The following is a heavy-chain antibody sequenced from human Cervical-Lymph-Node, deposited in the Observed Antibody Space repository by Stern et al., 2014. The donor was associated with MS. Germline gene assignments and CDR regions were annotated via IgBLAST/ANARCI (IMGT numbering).Heavy chain of an antibody. V-gene: IGHV5-51*01. CDR3: ARRAYRGYDAFDLDY. Sequence: VQLVQSGAEVRKPGESLKISCTGSGYSFHSYWISWARQMPGKGLEGMGIIFPAASNTKYSPAFQGPLTIPARQSPIPAYPHWRSLKASDTAIYYCARRAYRGYDAFDLDYWGQGTLVSVSS. D-gene: IGHD5-12*01. CDR1: GYSFHSYW. J-gene: IGHJ4*02. CDR2: IFPAASNT.